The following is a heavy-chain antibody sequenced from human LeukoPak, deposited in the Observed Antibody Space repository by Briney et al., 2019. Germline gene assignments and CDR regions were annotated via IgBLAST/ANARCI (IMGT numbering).Heavy chain of an antibody. V-gene: IGHV3-23*01. D-gene: IGHD3-22*01. CDR1: GFTFSIYA. CDR3: ARGYYYDSSGSYYFDY. Sequence: GGSLRLPCAASGFTFSIYAMSWVRQAPGKGLEWVSGISGSGGGTYYVDSVKGRFTISRDNSKNTLFLQMNSLRAEDTARYYCARGYYYDSSGSYYFDYWGQGTLVTVSS. J-gene: IGHJ4*02. CDR2: ISGSGGGT.